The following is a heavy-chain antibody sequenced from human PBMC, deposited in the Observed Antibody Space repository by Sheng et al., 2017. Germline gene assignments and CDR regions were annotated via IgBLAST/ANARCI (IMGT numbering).Heavy chain of an antibody. CDR2: IYPGEST. V-gene: IGHV3-66*02. Sequence: EVQLVESGGGLVQPGGSLRISCAVSGLTVSDNYMTWVRQAPGKGLEWVSIIYPGESTYYAKSVEGRFTFSRDDSKGILYLQMNNLRAEDTAIYYCARDLYSSGWY. J-gene: IGHJ2*01. CDR3: ARDLYSSGWY. D-gene: IGHD6-19*01. CDR1: GLTVSDNY.